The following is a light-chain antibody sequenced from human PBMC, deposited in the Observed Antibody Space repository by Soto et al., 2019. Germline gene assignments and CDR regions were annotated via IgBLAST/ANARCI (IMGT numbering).Light chain of an antibody. Sequence: DIQLTQSPSFLSASVGDRVTITCRASQGISSYLAWYQQKPGKAPKLLIYAASTLQRGVPLRFSGSGSGTSFTLTISSLQAEDFATYYCQLLLFFPITFCHVGLLEIK. CDR1: QGISSY. J-gene: IGKJ5*01. CDR2: AAS. V-gene: IGKV1-9*01. CDR3: QLLLFFPIT.